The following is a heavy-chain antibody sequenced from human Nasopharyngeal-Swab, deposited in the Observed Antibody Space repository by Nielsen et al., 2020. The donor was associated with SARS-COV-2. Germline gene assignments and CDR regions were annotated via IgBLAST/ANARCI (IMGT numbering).Heavy chain of an antibody. CDR2: IYYSGST. CDR1: GYSISSGYY. J-gene: IGHJ3*01. V-gene: IGHV4-38-2*01. Sequence: SETLSLTCAVSGYSISSGYYWGWIRQPPGKGLEWIGSIYYSGSTYYNPSLKSRVTISVDTSKNQFSLKLSSVTAADTAVYYCASITIFGVVYSWGQGTMVTVSS. D-gene: IGHD3-3*01. CDR3: ASITIFGVVYS.